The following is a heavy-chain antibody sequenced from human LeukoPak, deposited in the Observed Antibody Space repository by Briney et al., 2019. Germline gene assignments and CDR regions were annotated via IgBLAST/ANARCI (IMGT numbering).Heavy chain of an antibody. D-gene: IGHD6-19*01. CDR3: AKVSSGWDLDY. CDR2: ISGSGDNT. J-gene: IGHJ4*02. V-gene: IGHV3-23*01. Sequence: GGSPRLSCAASGFTFSSYAMSWVRQVPGKGLEWVSVISGSGDNTYYADSVKGRFTISRDNAKNSLYLQMNSLRAEDTALYYCAKVSSGWDLDYWGQGTLVTVSS. CDR1: GFTFSSYA.